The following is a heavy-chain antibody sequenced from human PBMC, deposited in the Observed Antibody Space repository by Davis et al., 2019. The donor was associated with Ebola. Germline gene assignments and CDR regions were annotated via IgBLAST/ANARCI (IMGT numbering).Heavy chain of an antibody. J-gene: IGHJ6*02. CDR3: ARVRVVVPAANIYYYYYGMDV. D-gene: IGHD2-2*01. CDR1: GYTFTSYD. Sequence: ASVKVSCKASGYTFTSYDINWVRQATGQGLEWMGWMNPNSGNTGYAQKFQGRVTMTRNTSISTAYMELSSLRSEDTAVYYCARVRVVVPAANIYYYYYGMDVWGQGTTVTVSS. V-gene: IGHV1-8*01. CDR2: MNPNSGNT.